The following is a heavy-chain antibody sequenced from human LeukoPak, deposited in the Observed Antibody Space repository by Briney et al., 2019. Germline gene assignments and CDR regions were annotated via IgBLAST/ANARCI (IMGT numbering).Heavy chain of an antibody. CDR1: GVSISSYGLY. CDR2: IYYSGTT. J-gene: IGHJ4*02. Sequence: PWGTLSLICTVSGVSISSYGLYWVWIRQPPGMGLEWSGSIYYSGTTYYTASVKSRVTISVDTSKNQLYLKMSSVTAADTAVYYCARGDYYYASGSLAYFDSWGKGTLVTVSS. D-gene: IGHD3-10*01. CDR3: ARGDYYYASGSLAYFDS. V-gene: IGHV4-39*01.